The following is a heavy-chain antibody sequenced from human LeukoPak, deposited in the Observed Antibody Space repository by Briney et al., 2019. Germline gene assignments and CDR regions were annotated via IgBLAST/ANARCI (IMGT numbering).Heavy chain of an antibody. CDR2: IIPIFGTA. V-gene: IGHV1-69*05. J-gene: IGHJ5*02. CDR3: ARTALRVPAAINWFDP. CDR1: GGTFSSYA. Sequence: ASVKVSRKASGGTFSSYAISWVRQAPGQGLEWMGGIIPIFGTANYAQKFQGRVTITTDESTSTAYMELSSLRSEDTAVYYCARTALRVPAAINWFDPWGQGTLVTVSS. D-gene: IGHD2-2*01.